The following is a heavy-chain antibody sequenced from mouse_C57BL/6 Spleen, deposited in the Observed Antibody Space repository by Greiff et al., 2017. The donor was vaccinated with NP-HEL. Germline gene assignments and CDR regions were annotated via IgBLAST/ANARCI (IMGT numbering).Heavy chain of an antibody. CDR3: ATYYDYDEY. D-gene: IGHD2-4*01. CDR2: IDPSDSYT. CDR1: GYTFTSYW. Sequence: VKLQQPGAELVRPGTSVKLSCKASGYTFTSYWMHWVKQRPGQGLAWIGVIDPSDSYTNYNQKFKGKATLTVDTSSSTAYMQLSSLTSEDSAVYYCATYYDYDEYWGQGTTLTVSS. V-gene: IGHV1-59*01. J-gene: IGHJ2*01.